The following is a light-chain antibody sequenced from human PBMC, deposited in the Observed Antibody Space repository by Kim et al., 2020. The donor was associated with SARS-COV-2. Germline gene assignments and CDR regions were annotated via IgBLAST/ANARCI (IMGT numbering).Light chain of an antibody. CDR2: RAS. V-gene: IGKV1-5*03. J-gene: IGKJ4*01. CDR1: QSIRIY. Sequence: DIQMTQSPSTLSTSVGDRVTITCRASQSIRIYLAWYQQKPGKAPKLLIYRASRLETGVPSRFSGSGSGTEFTLTISSLQPDDSAIYYCQHYDAYPLTFGGGTKVDTK. CDR3: QHYDAYPLT.